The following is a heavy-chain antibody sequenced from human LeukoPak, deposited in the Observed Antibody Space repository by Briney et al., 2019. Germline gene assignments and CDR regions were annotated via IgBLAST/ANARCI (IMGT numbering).Heavy chain of an antibody. J-gene: IGHJ1*01. Sequence: GGSLRLSCAASGFTFSNYYMTWIRQATGKGLQWISFISDSGNTIYYADSVEGRFTISRDNAKNSLYLQMHSLRAEDTAMYYCARSTLPGRSGRTEFFQHWGQGTLVTVSS. CDR2: ISDSGNTI. V-gene: IGHV3-11*01. D-gene: IGHD6-19*01. CDR1: GFTFSNYY. CDR3: ARSTLPGRSGRTEFFQH.